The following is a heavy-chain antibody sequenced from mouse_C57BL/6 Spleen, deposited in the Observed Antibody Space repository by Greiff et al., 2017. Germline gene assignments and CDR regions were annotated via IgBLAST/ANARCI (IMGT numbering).Heavy chain of an antibody. V-gene: IGHV1-55*01. Sequence: QVQLQQPGAELVKPGASVKMSCKASGYTFTSYWITWVKQRPGQGLEWIGDIYPGSGSTNYNEKFKSKATLTVDTSSSTAYMQLSSLTSEDSAVYYCARFYYDYDRSAMDYWGQGTSVTVSS. CDR1: GYTFTSYW. D-gene: IGHD2-4*01. J-gene: IGHJ4*01. CDR3: ARFYYDYDRSAMDY. CDR2: IYPGSGST.